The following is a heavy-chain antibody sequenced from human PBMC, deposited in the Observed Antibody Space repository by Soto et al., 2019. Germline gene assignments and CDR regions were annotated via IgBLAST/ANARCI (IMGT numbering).Heavy chain of an antibody. CDR3: ARDSLPGTRTWADH. CDR1: GFTVSSKY. J-gene: IGHJ4*02. V-gene: IGHV3-66*01. CDR2: IYMRGST. D-gene: IGHD1-26*01. Sequence: EVHLVESGGGLVQPGASLRLPCAASGFTVSSKYMSWVRQAPGKGLEWVSIIYMRGSTFYADSVKGRFTISRDTSKNTLYLQMDHLTVQDTAMYYCARDSLPGTRTWADHWGQGTLVTVSS.